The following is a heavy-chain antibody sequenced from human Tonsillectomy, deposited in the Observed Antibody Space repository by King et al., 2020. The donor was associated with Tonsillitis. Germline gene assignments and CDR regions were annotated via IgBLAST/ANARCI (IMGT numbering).Heavy chain of an antibody. D-gene: IGHD2-2*02. V-gene: IGHV3-73*02. CDR2: IRSKANRYAT. CDR3: TRHGYCSSTSCYTNYYYYYGMDV. Sequence: VQLVESGGGLVQPGGSLKLSCAASGFTFSGSAMHWVRQASGKGLEWVGRIRSKANRYATAYAASVKGRVTISRDDSKNTAYLQMNSLKTEDTAVYYCTRHGYCSSTSCYTNYYYYYGMDVWGQGTTVTVSS. J-gene: IGHJ6*02. CDR1: GFTFSGSA.